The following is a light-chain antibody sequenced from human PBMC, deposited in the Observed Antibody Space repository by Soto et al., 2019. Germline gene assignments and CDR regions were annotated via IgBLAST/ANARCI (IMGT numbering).Light chain of an antibody. CDR3: QQYNHYLFT. J-gene: IGKJ3*01. Sequence: DIQMTQSPSTLSASVGDRVTITCRASQSISNWLAWYQQKPGKAPKLLIYKASSLESGVPSRFSGSGSGTEFTLTISSLQPDDFATYYCQQYNHYLFTFGPGTKVDIK. CDR1: QSISNW. CDR2: KAS. V-gene: IGKV1-5*03.